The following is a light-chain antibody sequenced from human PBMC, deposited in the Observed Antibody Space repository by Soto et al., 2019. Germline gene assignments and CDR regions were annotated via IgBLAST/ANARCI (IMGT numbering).Light chain of an antibody. CDR2: DVS. CDR3: SSYTSSSTYVV. J-gene: IGLJ2*01. V-gene: IGLV2-14*01. Sequence: QSALTQPASVSGSPGQSITISCTGTSSDVGGYNYVSWCQQHPGKAPKLMIYDVSNRPSGVSNRFSGSKSGNTASPTISGLQAEDEADYYCSSYTSSSTYVVFGGGTKLTVL. CDR1: SSDVGGYNY.